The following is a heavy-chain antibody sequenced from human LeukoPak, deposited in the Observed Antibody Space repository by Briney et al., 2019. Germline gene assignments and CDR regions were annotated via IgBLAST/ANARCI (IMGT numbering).Heavy chain of an antibody. D-gene: IGHD2-2*01. CDR1: GFTFSSYG. CDR2: ISYDGSNK. V-gene: IGHV3-30*18. Sequence: GRSLRLSCVASGFTFSSYGMHWVRQAPGKGLEWVAVISYDGSNKYYADSVKGRFTISRDNSKNTLYLQMNSLRAEDTAVYYCAKDIVVVPVAPPYYYYGMDVWGQGTTVTVSS. J-gene: IGHJ6*02. CDR3: AKDIVVVPVAPPYYYYGMDV.